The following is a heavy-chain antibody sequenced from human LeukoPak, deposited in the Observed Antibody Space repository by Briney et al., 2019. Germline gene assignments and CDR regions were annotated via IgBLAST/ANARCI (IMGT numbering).Heavy chain of an antibody. V-gene: IGHV4-59*01. J-gene: IGHJ4*02. CDR1: GGSISSYY. D-gene: IGHD3-10*01. CDR2: IYYSGGT. CDR3: VSSLWFGELLLDY. Sequence: PSETLSLTCTVSGGSISSYYWSWIRQPPGKGLEWIGYIYYSGGTNYNPSLKSRVTISVDTSKNQFSLKLSSVTAADTAVYYCVSSLWFGELLLDYWGQGTLVTVSS.